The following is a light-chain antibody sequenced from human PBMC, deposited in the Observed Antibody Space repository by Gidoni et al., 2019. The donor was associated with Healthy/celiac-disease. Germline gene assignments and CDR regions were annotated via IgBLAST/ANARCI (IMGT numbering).Light chain of an antibody. V-gene: IGKV1-39*01. CDR3: QQSYSTPS. CDR1: QSISSY. Sequence: IQLTQSPSSLSASVGDRVTITCRASQSISSYLNWYQQKPGKAPKLLIYAASSLQSGVPSRFSGSGSGTDFTLTISSLQPADFATYYCQQSYSTPSFGQGTKLEIK. CDR2: AAS. J-gene: IGKJ2*03.